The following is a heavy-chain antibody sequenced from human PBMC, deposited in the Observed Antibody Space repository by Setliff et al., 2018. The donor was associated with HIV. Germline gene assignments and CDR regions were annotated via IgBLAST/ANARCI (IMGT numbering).Heavy chain of an antibody. Sequence: SETLSLTCAVSGDSISSGGYHWTWIRQPAGKGLEWIGRIYANESTKYSPSLKSRVTISVDTSKSQFSLKLSSVTAADTAIYYCASLLNLGPKSFFDYWGQGALVTVSS. CDR2: IYANEST. CDR3: ASLLNLGPKSFFDY. V-gene: IGHV4-61*02. J-gene: IGHJ4*02. CDR1: GDSISSGGYH. D-gene: IGHD2-15*01.